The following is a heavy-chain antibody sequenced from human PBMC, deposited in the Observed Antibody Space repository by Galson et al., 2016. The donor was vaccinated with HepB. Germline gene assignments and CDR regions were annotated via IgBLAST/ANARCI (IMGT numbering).Heavy chain of an antibody. J-gene: IGHJ4*02. CDR1: GFTFSIFA. CDR3: SRGYGSATRY. V-gene: IGHV3-7*03. D-gene: IGHD3-10*01. CDR2: IKQDGSEK. Sequence: SLRLSCAASGFTFSIFAMNWVRQAPGRGLEWVANIKQDGSEKYYLDSVKGRFTISRDNAKNSLSLQMNSLKIEDTAVYYCSRGYGSATRYWGQGTLVTVSS.